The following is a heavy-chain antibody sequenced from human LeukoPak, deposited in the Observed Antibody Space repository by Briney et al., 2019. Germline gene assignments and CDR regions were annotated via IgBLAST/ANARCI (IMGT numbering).Heavy chain of an antibody. CDR2: ISGSGGST. J-gene: IGHJ4*02. D-gene: IGHD3-22*01. Sequence: GGSLRLSCAASGFTFSSYAMSWVRQAPGKGLEWVSVISGSGGSTYYADSVKGRFTISRDNSKNTLSLQMNSLRAEDTAVYYCANVFSPTVYYYDSSGYEYYFDYWGQGTLVTVSS. CDR3: ANVFSPTVYYYDSSGYEYYFDY. V-gene: IGHV3-23*01. CDR1: GFTFSSYA.